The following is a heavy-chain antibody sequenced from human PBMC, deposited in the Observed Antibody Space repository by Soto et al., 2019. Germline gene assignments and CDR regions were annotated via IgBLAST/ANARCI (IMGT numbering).Heavy chain of an antibody. CDR1: GGSISSGGYY. D-gene: IGHD3-22*01. CDR2: IYYSGST. CDR3: ASTYYYDSSGYYLAREFDY. V-gene: IGHV4-31*03. Sequence: SETLSLTCTVSGGSISSGGYYWSWIRQHPGKGLEWIGYIYYSGSTYYNPSLKSRVTISVDTSKNQFSLKLSSVTAADTAVYYCASTYYYDSSGYYLAREFDYWGQGTLVTVSS. J-gene: IGHJ4*02.